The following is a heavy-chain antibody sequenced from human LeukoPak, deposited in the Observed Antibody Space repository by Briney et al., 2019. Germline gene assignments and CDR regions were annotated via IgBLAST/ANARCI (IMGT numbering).Heavy chain of an antibody. V-gene: IGHV3-21*01. J-gene: IGHJ4*02. D-gene: IGHD4-17*01. CDR3: ARSRPLRTFDY. Sequence: GGSLRLSCAASGFTFSSYSRNWVRQAPGKWLECVSSISSSSSYIYYADSVKGRFTISRDNAKNSLYQQMNSLRAEDTAVYYCARSRPLRTFDYWGQGTLVTVSS. CDR2: ISSSSSYI. CDR1: GFTFSSYS.